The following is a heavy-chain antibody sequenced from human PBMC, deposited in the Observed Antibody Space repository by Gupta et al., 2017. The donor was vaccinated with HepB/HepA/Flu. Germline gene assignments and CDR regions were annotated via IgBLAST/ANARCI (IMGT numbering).Heavy chain of an antibody. J-gene: IGHJ4*02. D-gene: IGHD6-19*01. V-gene: IGHV3-30*18. CDR1: GFTFSSYG. CDR3: AKDGLRGSSGPDY. Sequence: QVQLVESGGGVVQPGRSLRLSCAASGFTFSSYGMHWVRQAPGKGLEWVAVISYDGANKYYADSVKGRFTISRDNSKNTLYLQMNSLRAEDTAVYYCAKDGLRGSSGPDYWGQGTLVTVSS. CDR2: ISYDGANK.